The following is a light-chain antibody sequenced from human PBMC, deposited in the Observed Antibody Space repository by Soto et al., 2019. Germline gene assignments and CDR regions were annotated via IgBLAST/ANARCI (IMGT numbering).Light chain of an antibody. Sequence: EIVMTQSPATLSVSPGERATLSCRASQSVSVNLAWYQQKPGQPPRLLIYGASTRATGIPARFSGSGSGTEFTLTINSLQSEDFAVYYCQQYNNWPPLTFGGGTKVDI. CDR2: GAS. CDR3: QQYNNWPPLT. CDR1: QSVSVN. V-gene: IGKV3-15*01. J-gene: IGKJ4*01.